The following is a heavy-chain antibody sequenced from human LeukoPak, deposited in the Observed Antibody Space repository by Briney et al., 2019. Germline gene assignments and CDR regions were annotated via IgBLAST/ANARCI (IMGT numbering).Heavy chain of an antibody. CDR1: GFTFSSYA. V-gene: IGHV3-30*04. CDR3: ARDQIAAALFDY. J-gene: IGHJ4*02. Sequence: GRSLRLSCAASGFTFSSYAMHWVRQAPGKGLEWVAVISYGGSNKYYADSVKGRFTISRDNSKNTLYLQMNSLRAEDTAVYYCARDQIAAALFDYWGQGTLVTVSS. CDR2: ISYGGSNK. D-gene: IGHD6-13*01.